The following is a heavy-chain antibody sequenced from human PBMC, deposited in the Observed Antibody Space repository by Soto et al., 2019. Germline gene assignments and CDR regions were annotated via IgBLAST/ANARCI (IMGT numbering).Heavy chain of an antibody. CDR2: IYYSGST. CDR1: GGSISSGGYY. D-gene: IGHD4-17*01. CDR3: AAGVYDYGDYIVDY. Sequence: PSETLSLTCTVSGGSISSGGYYWSWIRQPPGKGLEWIGYIYYSGSTNYNPSLKSRVTISVDTSKNQFSLKLSSVTAADTAVYYCAAGVYDYGDYIVDYWGQGTLVTVS. V-gene: IGHV4-61*08. J-gene: IGHJ4*02.